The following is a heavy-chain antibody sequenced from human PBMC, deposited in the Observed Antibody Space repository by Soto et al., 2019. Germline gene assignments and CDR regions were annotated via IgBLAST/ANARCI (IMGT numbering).Heavy chain of an antibody. J-gene: IGHJ6*03. CDR3: AREASYYDILTHYYYYHMDV. CDR2: INAGNGNT. Sequence: ASVKVSCKASGYTFTSYAMHWVRQAPGQRLEWMGWINAGNGNTKYSQKFQGRVTITRDTSASTAYMELSSLRSEDTAVYYCAREASYYDILTHYYYYHMDVWGKGTPVTVSS. D-gene: IGHD3-9*01. V-gene: IGHV1-3*01. CDR1: GYTFTSYA.